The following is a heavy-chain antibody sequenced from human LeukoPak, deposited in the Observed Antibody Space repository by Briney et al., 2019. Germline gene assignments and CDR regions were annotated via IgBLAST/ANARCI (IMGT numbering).Heavy chain of an antibody. CDR1: GFTFSGSW. J-gene: IGHJ4*02. Sequence: GGSLRLSCAASGFTFSGSWIHWVRQAPGKGLVWVSRINKDGSVIDYAESVKGRFSISRDNAKNTLYLQMNSLRVEDTAAYYCVRGNFNGGIDYWGQGTLVTVSS. CDR3: VRGNFNGGIDY. CDR2: INKDGSVI. V-gene: IGHV3-74*01.